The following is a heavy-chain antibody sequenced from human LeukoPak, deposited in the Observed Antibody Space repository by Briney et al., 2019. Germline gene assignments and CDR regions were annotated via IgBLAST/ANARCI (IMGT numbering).Heavy chain of an antibody. CDR2: MNPNRGDT. J-gene: IGHJ4*02. V-gene: IGHV1-2*02. D-gene: IGHD3-3*01. Sequence: AASVKVSCKASGYSFTGYYIHWMRQAPGQGLEWMGWMNPNRGDTSYAQKFQGRVTMTRDTSISTAYMELSRLRSDDTAVYYCARDHSFWSGYYGAIDYWGQGTLVTVSS. CDR1: GYSFTGYY. CDR3: ARDHSFWSGYYGAIDY.